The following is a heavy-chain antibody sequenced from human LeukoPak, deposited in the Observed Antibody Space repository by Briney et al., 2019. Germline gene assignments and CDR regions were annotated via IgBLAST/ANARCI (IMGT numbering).Heavy chain of an antibody. J-gene: IGHJ3*02. CDR1: GGSITSYY. D-gene: IGHD2-15*01. V-gene: IGHV4-59*08. CDR2: IYYSGST. CDR3: ARLGVAATDDAFDI. Sequence: SETLSLTCIVSGGSITSYYWSWIRQPPGKGLEWIGYIYYSGSTNYNPSLKSRVTISVDTSKNQFSLKLSSVTAADTAVYYCARLGVAATDDAFDIWGQGTMVTVSS.